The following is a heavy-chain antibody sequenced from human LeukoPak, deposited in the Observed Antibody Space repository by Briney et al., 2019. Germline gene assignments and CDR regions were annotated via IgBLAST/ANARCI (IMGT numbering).Heavy chain of an antibody. J-gene: IGHJ4*02. CDR3: ARVSRRYSSGWYPLYYFDY. CDR2: INHSGST. V-gene: IGHV4-34*01. Sequence: SETLSLTCAVYGGSFSGYYWSWIRQPPGKGLEWIGEINHSGSTNYDPSLKSRVTISVDTSKNQFSLKLRSVSAADTAVYYCARVSRRYSSGWYPLYYFDYWGQGTLVTVSS. D-gene: IGHD6-19*01. CDR1: GGSFSGYY.